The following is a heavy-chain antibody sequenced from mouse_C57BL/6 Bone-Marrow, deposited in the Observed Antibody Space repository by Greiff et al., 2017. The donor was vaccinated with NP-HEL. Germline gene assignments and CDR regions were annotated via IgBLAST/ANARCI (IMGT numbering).Heavy chain of an antibody. D-gene: IGHD1-1*01. J-gene: IGHJ2*01. CDR2: ISYSGSN. CDR3: ARSYGSSLYFDY. CDR1: GYSITSDY. Sequence: VQLKESGPGLAKPSQTLSLTCSVTGYSITSDYWNWIRKFPGNKLEYMGYISYSGSNYYNPSLKSRLSLTRDTSKNPYYLQLNSVTTEDTATYYCARSYGSSLYFDYWGQGTTLTVSS. V-gene: IGHV3-8*01.